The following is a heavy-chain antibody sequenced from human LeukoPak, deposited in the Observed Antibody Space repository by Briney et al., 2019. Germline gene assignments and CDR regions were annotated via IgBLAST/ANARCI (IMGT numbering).Heavy chain of an antibody. D-gene: IGHD2-15*01. CDR1: GFTFSSYE. CDR3: ARDRYCSGGSGCYMDV. Sequence: PGGSLRLSCAASGFTFSSYEMNWVRQAPGKGLEWVSYISSSGSTIYYADSVKGRFTISRDNAKNSLYLQMNSLRAEDTAVYYCARDRYCSGGSGCYMDVWGKGTTVTISS. J-gene: IGHJ6*03. CDR2: ISSSGSTI. V-gene: IGHV3-48*03.